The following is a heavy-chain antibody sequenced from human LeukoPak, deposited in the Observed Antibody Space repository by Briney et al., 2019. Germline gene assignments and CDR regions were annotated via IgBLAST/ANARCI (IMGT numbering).Heavy chain of an antibody. CDR2: IYPGDSDT. Sequence: GESLKISCKGSGYTFTDYWIAWVRQMPGQGLEWMGIIYPGDSDTRYSPSFQGQVTISADKSTTTAYLQWSSLKASDAAMYFCARLADTTSWGQGTLVTVSS. CDR3: ARLADTTS. J-gene: IGHJ5*02. CDR1: GYTFTDYW. D-gene: IGHD1-26*01. V-gene: IGHV5-51*01.